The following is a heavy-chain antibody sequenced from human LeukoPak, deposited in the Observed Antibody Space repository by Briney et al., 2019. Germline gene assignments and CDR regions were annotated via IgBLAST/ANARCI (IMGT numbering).Heavy chain of an antibody. V-gene: IGHV4-4*07. J-gene: IGHJ4*02. CDR2: IYTSGST. CDR3: ARDYGFGWFGELSETHFDY. Sequence: PSETLSLTCTVSGGSISSYYWSWIRQPAGKGLEWIGRIYTSGSTNYNPSLKSRVTMSVDTSKNQFSLKLSSVTAADTAVYYCARDYGFGWFGELSETHFDYWGQGTLVTVSS. CDR1: GGSISSYY. D-gene: IGHD3-10*01.